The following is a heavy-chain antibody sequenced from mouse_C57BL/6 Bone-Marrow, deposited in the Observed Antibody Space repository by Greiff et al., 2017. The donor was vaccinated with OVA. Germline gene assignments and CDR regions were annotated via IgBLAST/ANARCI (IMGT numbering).Heavy chain of an antibody. V-gene: IGHV1-55*01. J-gene: IGHJ3*01. CDR1: GYTFTSYW. Sequence: VQLQQSGAELVKPGASVKMSCKASGYTFTSYWITWVKQRPGQGLAWIGDIYPGSGSTNYNEKFKSKATLTVDTSSSTAYMQLSSLTSEDSAVYYCARFYYGRETWFAYWGQGTLVTVSA. CDR2: IYPGSGST. CDR3: ARFYYGRETWFAY. D-gene: IGHD1-1*01.